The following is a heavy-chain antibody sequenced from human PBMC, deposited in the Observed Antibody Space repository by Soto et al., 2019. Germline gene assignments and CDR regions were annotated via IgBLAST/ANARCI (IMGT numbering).Heavy chain of an antibody. Sequence: SETLSLTCAVYGGSFSGYYWSWIRQPPGKGLEWIGEINHSGSTNYNPSLKSRVTISVDTSKNQFSLKLSSVTAADTAVYYCARGPLNYGGNNWGNRNVMDVWGQGTTVTVSS. CDR2: INHSGST. J-gene: IGHJ6*02. CDR3: ARGPLNYGGNNWGNRNVMDV. D-gene: IGHD4-17*01. V-gene: IGHV4-34*01. CDR1: GGSFSGYY.